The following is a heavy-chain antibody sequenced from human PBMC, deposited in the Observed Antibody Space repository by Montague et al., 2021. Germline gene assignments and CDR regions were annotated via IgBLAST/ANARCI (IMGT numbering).Heavy chain of an antibody. CDR1: EFTFSSYW. CDR3: ARDYWVSDY. CDR2: MKQDGSEK. V-gene: IGHV3-7*01. Sequence: SLRLSCAASEFTFSSYWMTWVRQAPGKGLEWVANMKQDGSEKYYADSVKGRFTISRDNAKNSLYLQMNSLRAEDTAVYYCARDYWVSDYWGQGTLVTVSS. D-gene: IGHD2-15*01. J-gene: IGHJ4*02.